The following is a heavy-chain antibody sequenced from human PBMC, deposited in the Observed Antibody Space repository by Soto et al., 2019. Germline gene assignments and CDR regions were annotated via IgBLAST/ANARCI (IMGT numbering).Heavy chain of an antibody. CDR1: GFTFSSYA. V-gene: IGHV3-30-3*01. D-gene: IGHD1-26*01. J-gene: IGHJ6*02. Sequence: ESGGGVVQPGRSLRLSCAASGFTFSSYAMHWVRQAPGKGLEWVAVISYDGSNKYYADSVKGRFTISRDNSKNTLYLQMSSLRAEDTAVYYCARDLDSGSYYYYGMDVWGQGTTVTVSS. CDR3: ARDLDSGSYYYYGMDV. CDR2: ISYDGSNK.